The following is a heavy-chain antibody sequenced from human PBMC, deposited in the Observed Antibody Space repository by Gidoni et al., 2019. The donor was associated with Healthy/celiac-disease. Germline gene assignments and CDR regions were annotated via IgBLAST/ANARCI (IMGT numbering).Heavy chain of an antibody. CDR1: GFTFSSYA. D-gene: IGHD3-3*01. Sequence: EVQLLESGGGLVQPGGSLRLSCAASGFTFSSYAMSWVRQAPGKGLEWVSAISGSGGSTYYADSVKGRFTISRDNSKNTLYLQMNSLRAEDTAVYYCAKAADYDFWSGYYGEFDYWGQGTLVTVSS. J-gene: IGHJ4*02. V-gene: IGHV3-23*01. CDR2: ISGSGGST. CDR3: AKAADYDFWSGYYGEFDY.